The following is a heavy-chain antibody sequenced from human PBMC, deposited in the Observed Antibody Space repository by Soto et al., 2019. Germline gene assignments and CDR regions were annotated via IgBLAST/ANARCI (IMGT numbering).Heavy chain of an antibody. J-gene: IGHJ5*02. Sequence: QVQLVESGGGVVQPGRSLRLSCAASGFTFSSYAMHWVRQAPGKGLEWVAVISYDGSNKYYADSVKGRFTISRDNSKTPLSLKMNGGRVKNTVVYYWASPRIFGVVIPTTPFFSWGQGTLATVSS. V-gene: IGHV3-30-3*01. D-gene: IGHD3-3*01. CDR1: GFTFSSYA. CDR2: ISYDGSNK. CDR3: ASPRIFGVVIPTTPFFS.